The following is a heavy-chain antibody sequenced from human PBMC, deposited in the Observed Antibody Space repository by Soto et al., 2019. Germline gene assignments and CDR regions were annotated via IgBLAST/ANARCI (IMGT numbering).Heavy chain of an antibody. D-gene: IGHD3-22*01. J-gene: IGHJ4*02. CDR1: GFTFSSYA. CDR2: ISGSGGST. V-gene: IGHV3-23*01. CDR3: AKAPRYYYDSSGYYYFDY. Sequence: PGGSLRLSFAASGFTFSSYAMSWVRQAPGKGLEWVSAISGSGGSTYYAHSVKGRFTISRDNSKNTLYLQMNSLRAEDTAVYYCAKAPRYYYDSSGYYYFDYGGQGTLVTVSS.